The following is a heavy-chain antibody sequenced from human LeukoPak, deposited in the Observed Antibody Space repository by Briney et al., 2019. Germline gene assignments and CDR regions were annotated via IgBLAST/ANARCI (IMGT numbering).Heavy chain of an antibody. V-gene: IGHV3-48*04. D-gene: IGHD5-24*01. CDR1: GFTFSSYS. Sequence: GGSLRLSCAAPGFTFSSYSMNWVRQTPWKGLEWVSYISSSSSTIYYADSVKGRFTISRDNAKNSLYLQMNSLRAEDTAVYYCASLRRDGYNFGYWGQGTLVTVSS. CDR3: ASLRRDGYNFGY. CDR2: ISSSSSTI. J-gene: IGHJ4*02.